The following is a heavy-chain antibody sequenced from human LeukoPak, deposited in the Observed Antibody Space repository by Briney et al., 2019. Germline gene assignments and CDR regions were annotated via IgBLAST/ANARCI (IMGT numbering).Heavy chain of an antibody. CDR3: AREGYYGSGSPPSLYFDY. CDR1: GFTFRNYV. Sequence: GGSLRLSYAASGFTFRNYVIHWVRQAPGKGLEWVAVTSSDLNVKLYADSVKGRFTISRDNSRSTLYLQMNSLRPEDTAIYYCAREGYYGSGSPPSLYFDYWGQGTLVTVSS. D-gene: IGHD3-10*01. J-gene: IGHJ4*02. V-gene: IGHV3-30-3*01. CDR2: TSSDLNVK.